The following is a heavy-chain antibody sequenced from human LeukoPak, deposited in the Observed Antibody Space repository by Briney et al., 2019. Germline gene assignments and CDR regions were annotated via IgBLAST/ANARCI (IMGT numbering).Heavy chain of an antibody. Sequence: PGGSLRLSCTASGFTFRDYYVTWIRQAPGKGLEWVSYIRSTGSSTAYADSVKGRFAISRDNAKNSLYLQMNSLRAEDTAVYYCARDRDIGDYWGQGTLVTVSS. V-gene: IGHV3-11*04. D-gene: IGHD5-12*01. CDR1: GFTFRDYY. CDR2: IRSTGSST. J-gene: IGHJ4*02. CDR3: ARDRDIGDY.